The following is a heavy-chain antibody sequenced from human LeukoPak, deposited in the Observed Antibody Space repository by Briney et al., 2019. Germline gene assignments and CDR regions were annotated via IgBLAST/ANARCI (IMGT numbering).Heavy chain of an antibody. V-gene: IGHV4-30-4*07. CDR1: GGSISSGGYS. CDR2: IYYSGST. D-gene: IGHD3-10*01. CDR3: ARVTYGSGSDYFDY. J-gene: IGHJ4*02. Sequence: SQTLSLTCAVSGGSISSGGYSWSWIRQPPGKRLEWIGCIYYSGSTNYNPSLKSRVTTSVDTSKNQFSLKLSSVTAADTAVYYCARVTYGSGSDYFDYWGQGTLVTVSS.